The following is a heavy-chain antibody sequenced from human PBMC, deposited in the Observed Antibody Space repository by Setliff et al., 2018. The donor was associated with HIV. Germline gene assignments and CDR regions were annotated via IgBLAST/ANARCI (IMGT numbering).Heavy chain of an antibody. J-gene: IGHJ4*02. CDR1: GGSISSGTYY. V-gene: IGHV4-31*03. D-gene: IGHD3-22*01. CDR2: IYHSGST. Sequence: TSETLSLTCTVSGGSISSGTYYWTWIRQHPGKGLEWIGYIYHSGSTYYNPSLKSRLTISVDTSKNQFSLKLGSVTAADTAFYYCARAFYYDSSVDYWGQGTLVTVSS. CDR3: ARAFYYDSSVDY.